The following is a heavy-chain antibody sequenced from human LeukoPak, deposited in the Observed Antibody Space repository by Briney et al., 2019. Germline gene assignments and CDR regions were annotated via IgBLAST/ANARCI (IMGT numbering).Heavy chain of an antibody. V-gene: IGHV1-69*05. Sequence: SVKVSCMASGGTFSSYAISWVRQAPGQGLEWMGGIIPIFGTANYAQKFQGRVTITTDESTSTAYMELSSLRSEDTAVYYCASKRRASAAGTYYYYYMDVWGKGTTVTVSS. J-gene: IGHJ6*03. CDR1: GGTFSSYA. CDR3: ASKRRASAAGTYYYYYMDV. D-gene: IGHD6-13*01. CDR2: IIPIFGTA.